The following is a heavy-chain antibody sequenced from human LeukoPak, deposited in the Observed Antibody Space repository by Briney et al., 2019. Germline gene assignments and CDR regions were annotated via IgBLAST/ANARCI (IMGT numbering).Heavy chain of an antibody. Sequence: TSETLSLTCTVSGGSISSGGYYWSWVRQHPEKGLEWIGYIYYSGTAYYNPSLKSRVTMSVDTSKNQFPLKLDSVTAADTAVYYCARFSNDHGVKFDYWGQGTLVTVSS. V-gene: IGHV4-31*03. J-gene: IGHJ4*02. CDR2: IYYSGTA. D-gene: IGHD4-17*01. CDR1: GGSISSGGYY. CDR3: ARFSNDHGVKFDY.